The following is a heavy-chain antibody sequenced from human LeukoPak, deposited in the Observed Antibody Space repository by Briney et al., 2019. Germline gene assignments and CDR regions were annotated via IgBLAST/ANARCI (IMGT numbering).Heavy chain of an antibody. V-gene: IGHV4-34*01. CDR1: GGSFSGYY. CDR2: INHSGST. D-gene: IGHD4-17*01. CDR3: ARGDDYGDPKYNWFDP. J-gene: IGHJ5*02. Sequence: SETLSLTCAVYGGSFSGYYWSWIRQPPGKGLEWIGEINHSGSTNYNPSLKSRVTISADTSKNQFSLKLSSVTAADTAVYYCARGDDYGDPKYNWFDPWGQGTLVTVSS.